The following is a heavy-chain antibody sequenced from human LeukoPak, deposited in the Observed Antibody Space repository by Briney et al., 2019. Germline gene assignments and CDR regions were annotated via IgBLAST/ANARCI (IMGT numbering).Heavy chain of an antibody. Sequence: ASVKVSCKASGYTFTSYDISWVRQAPGQGLEWMGWISAYNGNTNYAQKLQGRVTMTTDTSTSTAYMELRSLRSDDTAVYYCARDRYSYCSSTYCLNAFDIWGQGTMVIVSS. CDR3: ARDRYSYCSSTYCLNAFDI. J-gene: IGHJ3*02. D-gene: IGHD2-2*01. CDR1: GYTFTSYD. V-gene: IGHV1-18*01. CDR2: ISAYNGNT.